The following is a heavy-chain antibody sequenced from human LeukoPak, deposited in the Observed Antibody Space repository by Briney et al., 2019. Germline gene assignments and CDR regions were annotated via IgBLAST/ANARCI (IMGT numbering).Heavy chain of an antibody. CDR3: ARESGEDIVVVVAALDY. CDR2: ISYDGSNK. CDR1: GFTFSSYG. J-gene: IGHJ4*02. D-gene: IGHD2-15*01. V-gene: IGHV3-30*03. Sequence: GGSLRLSCAASGFTFSSYGMHWVRQAPGKGLEWVAVISYDGSNKYYADSVKGRFTISRDNSKNTLYLQMNSLRAEDTAVYYCARESGEDIVVVVAALDYWGQGTLVTVSS.